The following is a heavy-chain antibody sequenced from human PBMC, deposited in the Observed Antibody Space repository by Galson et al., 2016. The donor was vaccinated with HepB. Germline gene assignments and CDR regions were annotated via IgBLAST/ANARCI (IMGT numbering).Heavy chain of an antibody. D-gene: IGHD2-15*01. Sequence: LRLSCAASGFTFSRSWTHWVRQAPGKGLECVANIKEDGSERYYMDSVKGRFTISRDNAKNSLYLHMNSLGAEDTAMYYCATISGASPLGWGQGTLVTVSS. J-gene: IGHJ4*02. V-gene: IGHV3-7*03. CDR2: IKEDGSER. CDR3: ATISGASPLG. CDR1: GFTFSRSW.